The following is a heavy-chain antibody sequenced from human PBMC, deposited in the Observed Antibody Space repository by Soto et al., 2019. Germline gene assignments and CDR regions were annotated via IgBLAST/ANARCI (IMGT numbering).Heavy chain of an antibody. Sequence: GGSLRLSCAGSGFGFSNYAMSWVRQTPTKGLEWVSTIRASGVATFYAEYARGRFTISRDNSKDTLYLQMNSLTAEDTALYYCAKGAIGRLDYWGQGTKVTVYS. CDR1: GFGFSNYA. D-gene: IGHD1-26*01. CDR3: AKGAIGRLDY. CDR2: IRASGVAT. J-gene: IGHJ4*02. V-gene: IGHV3-23*01.